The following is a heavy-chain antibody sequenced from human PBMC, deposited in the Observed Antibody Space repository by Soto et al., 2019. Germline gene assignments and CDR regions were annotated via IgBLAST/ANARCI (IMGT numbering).Heavy chain of an antibody. CDR3: AYGSGSYLHYFEY. CDR1: VYTFADHY. Sequence: VKVSCKVSVYTFADHYVHWVQQAPGKGLEWLGLVDPEESETIYAEKFQGRVTITADTSTDTAYMELRSLRSEDTGVYYCAYGSGSYLHYFEYWGQGTLVTVSS. J-gene: IGHJ4*02. CDR2: VDPEESET. V-gene: IGHV1-69-2*01. D-gene: IGHD3-10*01.